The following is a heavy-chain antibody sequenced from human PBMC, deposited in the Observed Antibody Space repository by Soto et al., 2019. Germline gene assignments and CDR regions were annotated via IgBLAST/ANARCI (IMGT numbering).Heavy chain of an antibody. Sequence: LRLSCAASGFTFSSYAMHWVRQAPGKGLEWVAVISYDGSNKYYADSVKGRFTISRDNSKNTLYLQMNSLRAEDTAVYYCAKSTVTTPLPSGYWGQGTLVTVSS. CDR3: AKSTVTTPLPSGY. J-gene: IGHJ4*02. CDR2: ISYDGSNK. D-gene: IGHD4-17*01. V-gene: IGHV3-30-3*01. CDR1: GFTFSSYA.